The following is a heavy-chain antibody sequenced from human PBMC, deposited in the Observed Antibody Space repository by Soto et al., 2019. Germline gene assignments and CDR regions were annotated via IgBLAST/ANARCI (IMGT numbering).Heavy chain of an antibody. J-gene: IGHJ4*02. CDR1: GGTFSSYA. V-gene: IGHV1-69*06. CDR2: IIPIFGTA. Sequence: GASGKVSCKASGGTFSSYAISGVRQAPGQGLEWMGGIIPIFGTANYAQKFQGRVTITADKSTSTAYMELSSLRSEDTAVYYCARHDTEYSGYGGDFDYWGQGTLVTVSS. CDR3: ARHDTEYSGYGGDFDY. D-gene: IGHD5-12*01.